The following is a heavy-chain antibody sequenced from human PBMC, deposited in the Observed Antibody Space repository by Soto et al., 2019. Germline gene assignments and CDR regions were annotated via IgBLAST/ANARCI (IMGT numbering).Heavy chain of an antibody. J-gene: IGHJ4*02. V-gene: IGHV3-15*07. Sequence: PGGSLRLSCAASGFTFSNAWMNWVRQAPGKGLEWVGRIKSKTDGGTTDYAAPVKGRFTISRDDSENTLYLQMNSLKTEDTAVYYCTTAALLWFGELLYTPEFDYWGQGTLVTVSS. CDR2: IKSKTDGGTT. D-gene: IGHD3-10*01. CDR1: GFTFSNAW. CDR3: TTAALLWFGELLYTPEFDY.